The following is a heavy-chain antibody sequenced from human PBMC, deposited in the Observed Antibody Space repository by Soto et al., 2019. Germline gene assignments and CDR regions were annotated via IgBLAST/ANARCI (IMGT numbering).Heavy chain of an antibody. CDR2: ISWNSGSI. CDR3: AKDPTYYYDSSGYYDY. J-gene: IGHJ4*02. CDR1: GFTFDDYA. V-gene: IGHV3-9*01. Sequence: SLRLSCAASGFTFDDYAMHWVRQAPGKGLERVSGISWNSGSIGYADSVKGRFTISRDNAKNSLYLQMNSLRAEDTALYYCAKDPTYYYDSSGYYDYWGQGTLVTVSS. D-gene: IGHD3-22*01.